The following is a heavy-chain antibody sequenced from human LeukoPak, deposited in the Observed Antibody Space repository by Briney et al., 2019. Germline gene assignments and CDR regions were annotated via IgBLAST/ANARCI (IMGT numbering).Heavy chain of an antibody. Sequence: GGSLRLSCAASGFTLSTYDMHWVRQGPGEGLEWVAAVGTSRHTFYPDSVKGQFTISRENARNSVYLQMNSLRAGDTAVYYCVRSFYGDHPYWGQGTLVTVSS. CDR1: GFTLSTYD. J-gene: IGHJ4*02. D-gene: IGHD4-17*01. CDR2: VGTSRHT. V-gene: IGHV3-13*01. CDR3: VRSFYGDHPY.